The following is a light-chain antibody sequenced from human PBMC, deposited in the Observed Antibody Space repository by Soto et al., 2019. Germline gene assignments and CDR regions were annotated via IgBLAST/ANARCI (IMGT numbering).Light chain of an antibody. J-gene: IGKJ4*01. V-gene: IGKV3-15*01. CDR1: QSVSTN. Sequence: EIVMTQSPDTLSVSPGERSTLSCRASQSVSTNLAWYQQKPGQAPRLLIFNASTRATGTAARFIGSGSGTEFTLTISRLQSDDFAVYYCQQYDLATGFGGGTKVAIK. CDR3: QQYDLATG. CDR2: NAS.